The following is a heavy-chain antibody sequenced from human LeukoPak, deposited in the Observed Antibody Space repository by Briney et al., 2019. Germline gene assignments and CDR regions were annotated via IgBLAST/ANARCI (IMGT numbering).Heavy chain of an antibody. Sequence: ASVKVSCKASGYTLTSYYMHWVRQAPGQGLEWMGIINPSGGSTSYAQKFQGRVTMTTDTSTSTVYMELSSLRSEDTAVYYCARGDGDSDSNGVLMGWFDPWGQGTLVTVSS. J-gene: IGHJ5*02. V-gene: IGHV1-46*01. CDR3: ARGDGDSDSNGVLMGWFDP. CDR1: GYTLTSYY. CDR2: INPSGGST. D-gene: IGHD3-22*01.